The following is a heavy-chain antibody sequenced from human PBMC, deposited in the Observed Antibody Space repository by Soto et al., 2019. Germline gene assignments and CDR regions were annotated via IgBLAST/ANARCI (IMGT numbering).Heavy chain of an antibody. V-gene: IGHV1-18*01. CDR2: ISTYNGNT. CDR1: GYTFISYG. Sequence: ASVKLSCKASGYTFISYGISWVRQAPGQGLEWMGWISTYNGNTNYAQKLQGRVTMTTDTSTSTAYMELRSLRSDDTAVYYCASQDNTIFGVAYWGQGTLVTVSS. CDR3: ASQDNTIFGVAY. J-gene: IGHJ4*02. D-gene: IGHD3-3*01.